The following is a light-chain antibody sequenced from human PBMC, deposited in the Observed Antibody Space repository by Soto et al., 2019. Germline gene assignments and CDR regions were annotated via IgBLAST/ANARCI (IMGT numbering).Light chain of an antibody. V-gene: IGKV3-15*01. J-gene: IGKJ4*01. CDR3: QHYNNSIGT. Sequence: EIVITQSPATLSVSRGERATLSCRANQAISSNLAWYRQKPGQAPRLLIYGASTRATDIPDRFSGSGAGTEFTLTISSLQSEDFAVYYCQHYNNSIGTFGGGTKVDI. CDR1: QAISSN. CDR2: GAS.